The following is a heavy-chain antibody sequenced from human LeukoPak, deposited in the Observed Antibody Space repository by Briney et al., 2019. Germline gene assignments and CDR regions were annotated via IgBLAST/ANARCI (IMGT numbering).Heavy chain of an antibody. CDR3: ASIWDSSSWEFDY. J-gene: IGHJ4*02. V-gene: IGHV6-1*01. D-gene: IGHD6-13*01. CDR1: GDSVSSNSAA. CDR2: TYYRSKWYN. Sequence: SQTLSLTCAISGDSVSSNSAAWSWIRQSPSRGLEWLGRTYYRSKWYNDYAVSVKSRITINPDTSKNQFSLQLNSVTPEDTAVYYCASIWDSSSWEFDYWGQGTLVTVSS.